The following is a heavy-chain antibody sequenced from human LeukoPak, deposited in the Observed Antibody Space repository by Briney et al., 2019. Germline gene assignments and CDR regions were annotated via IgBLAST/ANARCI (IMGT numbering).Heavy chain of an antibody. V-gene: IGHV1-46*01. CDR2: INPSGGST. Sequence: GASVKVSCKASGYTFTSYYMHWVRQAPGQGLEWMGIINPSGGSTSYAQKFQGRVTMTRDTSTSTVYMELSSLRSEDTAVYYCARVFNAAAGRVFFDYWGQGTLLTVSS. CDR1: GYTFTSYY. CDR3: ARVFNAAAGRVFFDY. J-gene: IGHJ4*02. D-gene: IGHD6-13*01.